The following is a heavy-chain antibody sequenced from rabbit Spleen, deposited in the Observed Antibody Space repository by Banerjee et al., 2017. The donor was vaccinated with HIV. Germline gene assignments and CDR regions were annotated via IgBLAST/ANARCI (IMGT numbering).Heavy chain of an antibody. CDR2: FAGSSGGFT. V-gene: IGHV1S40*01. CDR1: GFSFSSSDY. D-gene: IGHD8-1*01. CDR3: ARDTGSSFSTYGMDL. J-gene: IGHJ6*01. Sequence: QSLEESGGDLVKPGASLTLTCTASGFSFSSSDYMCWVRQAPGKGLEWIACFAGSSGGFTYSATWAKGRFTCSKTSSTTVTLQMTSLTVADTATYFCARDTGSSFSTYGMDLWGPGTLVTVS.